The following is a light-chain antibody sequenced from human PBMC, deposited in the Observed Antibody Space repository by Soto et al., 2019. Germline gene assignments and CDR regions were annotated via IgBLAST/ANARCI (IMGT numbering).Light chain of an antibody. CDR2: DAS. V-gene: IGKV1-5*01. J-gene: IGKJ1*01. Sequence: DLQMTQSPSTLSESVGDRVTITCRASQTISNWLAWYQQKPGKAPKLLIYDASILESGVPSRFSGSGSGTDFTLTITNLQPEDFATYYCLQDYSYPWTFGQGTKVDIK. CDR1: QTISNW. CDR3: LQDYSYPWT.